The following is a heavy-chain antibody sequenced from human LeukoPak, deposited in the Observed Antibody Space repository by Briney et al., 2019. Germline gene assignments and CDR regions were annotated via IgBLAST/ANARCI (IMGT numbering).Heavy chain of an antibody. CDR2: ISWNSGSI. Sequence: QPGGSLRLSCAASGFTFDDYAMHWVRQAPGKGLEWVSGISWNSGSIGYADSVKGRFTISRDNAKNSLYLQMNSLRAEDTALYYCAKDDYDILTGSGGFDYWGQGTLVTVSS. D-gene: IGHD3-9*01. V-gene: IGHV3-9*01. CDR3: AKDDYDILTGSGGFDY. CDR1: GFTFDDYA. J-gene: IGHJ4*02.